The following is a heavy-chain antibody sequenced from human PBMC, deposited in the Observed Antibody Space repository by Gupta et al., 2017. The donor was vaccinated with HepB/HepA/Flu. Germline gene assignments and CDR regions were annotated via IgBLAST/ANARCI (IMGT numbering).Heavy chain of an antibody. Sequence: EVQLVESGGGLVQPGGSLRLSCAASGFTFSSYEMNWVRQAPGKGLEWVSYISSSGSTIYYADSVKGRFTISRDNAKNSLYLQMNSLRAEDTAVYYCARELAVAGYYYGMDVWGQGTTVTVSS. CDR2: ISSSGSTI. V-gene: IGHV3-48*03. D-gene: IGHD6-19*01. CDR1: GFTFSSYE. CDR3: ARELAVAGYYYGMDV. J-gene: IGHJ6*02.